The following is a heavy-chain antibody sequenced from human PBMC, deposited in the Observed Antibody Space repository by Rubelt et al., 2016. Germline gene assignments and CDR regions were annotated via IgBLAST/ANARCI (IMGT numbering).Heavy chain of an antibody. V-gene: IGHV4-28*01. Sequence: QVQLQESGPGLVKPSDTLSLTCAVSGYSISSTNWWGWIRQPPGKGLEWIGYIYYSGTTYYNPSLKSRVTMSLETSKNQFSLILSVVTAVDTAVYYCARCSSSDCQGFDLWGRGTLVTVSS. CDR1: GYSISSTNW. CDR2: IYYSGTT. CDR3: ARCSSSDCQGFDL. J-gene: IGHJ2*01. D-gene: IGHD6-19*01.